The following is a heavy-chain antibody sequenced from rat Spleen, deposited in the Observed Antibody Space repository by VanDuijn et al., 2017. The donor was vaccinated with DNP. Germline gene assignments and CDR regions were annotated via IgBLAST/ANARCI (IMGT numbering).Heavy chain of an antibody. CDR3: ARNYGYNSLYAMDA. CDR2: IRDSGST. CDR1: GYSITSNY. Sequence: EVQLQESGPGLVKPSQSLSLTCSVTGYSITSNYWGWIRKFPGNQMEWIGHIRDSGSTSYNPSLTSRISITRDTSKNQFFMQLNTVTTEDTATYYCARNYGYNSLYAMDAWGQGTSVTVSS. J-gene: IGHJ4*01. D-gene: IGHD1-9*01. V-gene: IGHV3-1*01.